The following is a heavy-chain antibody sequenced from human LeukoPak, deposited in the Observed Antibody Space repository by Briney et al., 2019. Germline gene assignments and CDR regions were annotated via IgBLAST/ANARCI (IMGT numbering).Heavy chain of an antibody. CDR2: INPNSGGT. CDR1: GYTFTGYY. V-gene: IGHV1-2*06. J-gene: IGHJ5*02. D-gene: IGHD2-2*01. Sequence: ASVKVSCKASGYTFTGYYMHWVRQAPGQGLEWMGRINPNSGGTKYAQNFQGRVTMTRDTSITTAYMELSGLRSDDTAVYYCARWDCSSTSCENPWGQGTLVTVSS. CDR3: ARWDCSSTSCENP.